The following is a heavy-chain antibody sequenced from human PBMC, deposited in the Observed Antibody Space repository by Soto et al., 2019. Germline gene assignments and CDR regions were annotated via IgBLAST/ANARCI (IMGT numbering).Heavy chain of an antibody. CDR1: GFTFSSYT. J-gene: IGHJ4*02. V-gene: IGHV3-21*01. Sequence: GGSLRLTCAASGFTFSSYTMTWVRQAPGKGLEWVASISGSSGYIYHADSPKGRFTVSRDNAKSSLYLLMNSLRAEDTTVYYCTRSPQSITRTPRGGDQNDFWGQGALVTVSS. D-gene: IGHD1-7*01. CDR2: ISGSSGYI. CDR3: TRSPQSITRTPRGGDQNDF.